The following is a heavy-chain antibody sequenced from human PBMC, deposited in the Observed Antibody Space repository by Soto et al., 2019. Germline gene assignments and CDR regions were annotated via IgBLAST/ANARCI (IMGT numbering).Heavy chain of an antibody. CDR1: VFTFIAYG. CDR2: MSNDGSNK. V-gene: IGHV3-30*18. D-gene: IGHD6-6*01. Sequence: PGWSLRLSCVSSVFTFIAYGMHWVRQAPGKGLEWVAVMSNDGSNKYYADSVKGRFTISRDNSKNMLYLQMNSLRTEDTAVYYCAKGSSSVYYYYYGIDVWGQGTTVTVSS. CDR3: AKGSSSVYYYYYGIDV. J-gene: IGHJ6*02.